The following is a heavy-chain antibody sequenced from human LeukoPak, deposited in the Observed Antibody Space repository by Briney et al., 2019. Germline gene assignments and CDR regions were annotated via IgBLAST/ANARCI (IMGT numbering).Heavy chain of an antibody. CDR3: ARGPPIRKVGATLYYFDY. CDR2: IYYSGST. V-gene: IGHV4-59*01. D-gene: IGHD1-26*01. CDR1: GGSISSYY. Sequence: PSETLSLTCTVSGGSISSYYWSWIRKPPGKGLEWIGYIYYSGSTNYNPSLKSRVTISVDTSKNQFSLKLSSVTAADTAVYYCARGPPIRKVGATLYYFDYWGQGTLVAVSS. J-gene: IGHJ4*02.